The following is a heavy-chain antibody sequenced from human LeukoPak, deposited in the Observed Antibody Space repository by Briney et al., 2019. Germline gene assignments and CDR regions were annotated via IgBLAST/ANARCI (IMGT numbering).Heavy chain of an antibody. D-gene: IGHD3-10*01. CDR1: GFTFSNYA. J-gene: IGHJ3*02. CDR3: AKDQRSGEYDYGWGPFDI. V-gene: IGHV3-23*01. Sequence: QAGGSLRLSCAVSGFTFSNYAMNWVRQAPGKGLGWVSSISASAGSAVYGDSVKGRFTISRVNAENTLYLQMDSLRADDTAIYYCAKDQRSGEYDYGWGPFDIWGQGTMVTVSS. CDR2: ISASAGSA.